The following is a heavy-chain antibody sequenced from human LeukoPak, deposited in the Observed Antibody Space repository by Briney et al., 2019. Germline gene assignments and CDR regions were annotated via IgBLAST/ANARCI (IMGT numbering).Heavy chain of an antibody. CDR3: AREGGSPLDY. J-gene: IGHJ4*02. Sequence: GGSLRLSCAASGFSFSSYWMHWVRQAPGKGLVWVSRISKDGSSTSYADSVKGRFTISRDNAKNTLYLQMNSLRAEDTAVYYCAREGGSPLDYWGQGTLVTVSS. V-gene: IGHV3-74*01. D-gene: IGHD1-26*01. CDR2: ISKDGSST. CDR1: GFSFSSYW.